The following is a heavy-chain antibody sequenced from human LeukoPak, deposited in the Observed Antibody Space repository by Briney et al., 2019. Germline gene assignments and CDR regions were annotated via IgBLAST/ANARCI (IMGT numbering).Heavy chain of an antibody. D-gene: IGHD5-18*01. V-gene: IGHV3-7*04. Sequence: GGSLRLSCAAPGFTFSSYWMSWVRQAPGKGLEWVANIKLDGSETNYVDSVKGRFTISRDNAKNSLFLQMNSLRAEDTAVYYCARGYSYVFYWGQGTLVSVSS. J-gene: IGHJ4*02. CDR1: GFTFSSYW. CDR2: IKLDGSET. CDR3: ARGYSYVFY.